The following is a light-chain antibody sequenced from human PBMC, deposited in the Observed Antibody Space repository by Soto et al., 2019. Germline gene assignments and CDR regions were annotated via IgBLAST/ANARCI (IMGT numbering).Light chain of an antibody. CDR2: AAS. CDR1: QGISSY. J-gene: IGKJ3*01. Sequence: DIQLTQSPSFLSASVGDRVTITCRASQGISSYLAWYLQKPGKAPKLLIYAASTLQSGFPSRFSGSGSGTEFTLTISNLQPEDLASYYCQHLGFTFGPGTKVDIK. CDR3: QHLGFT. V-gene: IGKV1-9*01.